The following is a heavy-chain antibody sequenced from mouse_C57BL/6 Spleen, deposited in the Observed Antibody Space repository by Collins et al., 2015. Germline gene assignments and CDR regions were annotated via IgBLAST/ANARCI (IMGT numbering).Heavy chain of an antibody. CDR2: IYPGNGDT. V-gene: IGHV1-12*01. CDR3: ARGFDYDPSWFAY. D-gene: IGHD2-4*01. Sequence: QAYLQQSGAELVRPGASVKMSCKASGYTFTSYNMHWVKQTPRQGLEWIGAIYPGNGDTSYNQKFRGKATLTVDKSSRTAYMQLSSLTSEDSAVYFCARGFDYDPSWFAYWGQGTLVTVSA. CDR1: GYTFTSYN. J-gene: IGHJ3*01.